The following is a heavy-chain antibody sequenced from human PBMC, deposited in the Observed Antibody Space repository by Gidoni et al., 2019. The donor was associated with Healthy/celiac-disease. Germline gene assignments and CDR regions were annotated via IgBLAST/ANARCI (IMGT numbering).Heavy chain of an antibody. CDR3: AKDRDGSGSGYCYFDY. CDR1: GFTFSSDA. J-gene: IGHJ4*02. CDR2: ISGSGGSK. V-gene: IGHV3-23*01. Sequence: VPLLESGGGLVHPGGSLRLPCAVAGFTFSSDAMSWVRQATGKGLEWVSAISGSGGSKYYADSVKGRFTISRDNSKNTLYLQMNSLRAEDTAGYYCAKDRDGSGSGYCYFDYWGQGTLVTVSS. D-gene: IGHD3-10*01.